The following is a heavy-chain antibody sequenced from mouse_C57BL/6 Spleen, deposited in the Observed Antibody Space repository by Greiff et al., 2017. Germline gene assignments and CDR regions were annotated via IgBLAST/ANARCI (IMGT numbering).Heavy chain of an antibody. CDR1: GFTFSSYA. Sequence: EVQLVESGGGLVKPGGSLKLSCAASGFTFSSYAMSWVRQTPEKRLEWVATISRDNAKNNLYLQMSHLKSEDTAMYYCARDNCLDYWGQGTTLTVSS. D-gene: IGHD4-1*01. J-gene: IGHJ2*01. CDR3: ARDNCLDY. V-gene: IGHV5-4*01.